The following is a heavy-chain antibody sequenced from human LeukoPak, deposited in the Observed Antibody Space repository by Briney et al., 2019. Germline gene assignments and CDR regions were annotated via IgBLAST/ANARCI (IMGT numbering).Heavy chain of an antibody. CDR2: IDWDDDK. CDR3: AREQKYYYFEY. D-gene: IGHD2/OR15-2a*01. J-gene: IGHJ4*02. V-gene: IGHV2-70*11. Sequence: VSGPTLVNPTQTLTLTSTYSGCSLTTSGMCVTWIRHPPGKALEWLARIDWDDDKYYSTSLKTRLTISKDTSKNQVVLTMTNMDPVDTATYYCAREQKYYYFEYWGQGTLVTVSS. CDR1: GCSLTTSGMC.